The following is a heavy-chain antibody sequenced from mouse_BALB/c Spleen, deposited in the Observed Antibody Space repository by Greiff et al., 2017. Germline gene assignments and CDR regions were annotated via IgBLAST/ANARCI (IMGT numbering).Heavy chain of an antibody. Sequence: QVQLQQSGPELVKPGASVKISCKASGYAFSSSWMNWVKQRPGQGLEWIGRIYPGDGDTNYNGKFKGKATLTADKSSSTAYMQLSSLTSVDSAVYFCARGYYDYDYAMDYWGQGTSVTVSS. CDR3: ARGYYDYDYAMDY. D-gene: IGHD2-4*01. V-gene: IGHV1-82*01. CDR1: GYAFSSSW. CDR2: IYPGDGDT. J-gene: IGHJ4*01.